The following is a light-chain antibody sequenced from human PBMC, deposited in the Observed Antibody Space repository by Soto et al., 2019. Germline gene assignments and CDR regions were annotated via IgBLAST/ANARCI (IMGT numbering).Light chain of an antibody. Sequence: DVVLTQSPLALAVTLGQPASISCRSSQSLEYSDGNSYLNWFQQRPGQSPRRLIYKVSNRDSGVPDRFSGSGSGTDFTLKISSLQPEDFATYYCLQHNSYPRTFGQGTKLDIK. J-gene: IGKJ1*01. CDR1: QSLEYSDGNSY. V-gene: IGKV2-30*01. CDR3: LQHNSYPRT. CDR2: KVS.